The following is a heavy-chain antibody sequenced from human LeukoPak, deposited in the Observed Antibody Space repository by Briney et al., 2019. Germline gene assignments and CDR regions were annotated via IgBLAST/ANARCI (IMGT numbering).Heavy chain of an antibody. Sequence: QSGGSLRLSCGASGFTFDDYWMSWVRQAPGQGLEWVANINQDGSEKYYLDSAKGRFTISRDNARNSLYLQVNRLRAEDTAVYYCARGGTSGYSSTRHFWGGNYYFDYWGQGSLVTVSS. CDR2: INQDGSEK. J-gene: IGHJ4*02. CDR1: GFTFDDYW. D-gene: IGHD2-2*01. CDR3: ARGGTSGYSSTRHFWGGNYYFDY. V-gene: IGHV3-7*01.